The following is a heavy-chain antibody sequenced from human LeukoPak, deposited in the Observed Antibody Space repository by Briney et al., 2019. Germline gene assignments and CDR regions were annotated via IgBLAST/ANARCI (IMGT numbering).Heavy chain of an antibody. V-gene: IGHV3-53*01. CDR3: ARVASYDFWSGYCPDY. D-gene: IGHD3-3*01. CDR1: GFIVSSNY. CDR2: IYSGGST. Sequence: PGGSLRLSCAASGFIVSSNYMSWVRQAPGKGLEWVSVIYSGGSTYYADSVRGRFTISRDHSKNTLYLQMNSLRAEDTAVYYCARVASYDFWSGYCPDYWGQGTLVTVSS. J-gene: IGHJ4*02.